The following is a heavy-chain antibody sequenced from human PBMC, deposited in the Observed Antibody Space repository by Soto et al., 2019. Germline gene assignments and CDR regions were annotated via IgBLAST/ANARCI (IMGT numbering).Heavy chain of an antibody. D-gene: IGHD5-18*01. CDR3: ARGRLQGYLNYYYYMDV. J-gene: IGHJ6*03. CDR2: INHSGST. Sequence: SETLSLTCAVYGGSFSGYYWSWIRQPPGKGLEWIGEINHSGSTNYNPSLKSRVTISVDTSKNQFSLKLSSVTAADTAVYYCARGRLQGYLNYYYYMDVWGKGTTVTVSS. V-gene: IGHV4-34*01. CDR1: GGSFSGYY.